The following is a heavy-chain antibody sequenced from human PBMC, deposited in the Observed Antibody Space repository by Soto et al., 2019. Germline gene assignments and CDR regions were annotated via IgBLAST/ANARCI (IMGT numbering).Heavy chain of an antibody. J-gene: IGHJ3*02. CDR3: AKTLRYFDWGDAFDI. Sequence: GESLKISCKGSGYSFTSHWIGWVRQMPGKGLEWMGIIYPGDSDTRYSPSFQGQVTISADKSISTAYLQWSSLKASDTAMYYCAKTLRYFDWGDAFDIWGQGTMVTVSS. D-gene: IGHD3-9*01. CDR2: IYPGDSDT. CDR1: GYSFTSHW. V-gene: IGHV5-51*01.